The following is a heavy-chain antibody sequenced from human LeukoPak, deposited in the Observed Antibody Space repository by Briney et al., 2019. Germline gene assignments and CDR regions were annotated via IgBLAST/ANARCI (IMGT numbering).Heavy chain of an antibody. V-gene: IGHV3-21*01. J-gene: IGHJ4*02. D-gene: IGHD3-10*01. Sequence: GGTLRLSCAASGFTFSSYGMNWVRQAPGKGLEWVSSISSSSSYIYYADSVKGRFTISRDNAKNSLYLQMNSLRAEDTAVYYCAKDLHYGSADYWGQGTLVTVSS. CDR3: AKDLHYGSADY. CDR2: ISSSSSYI. CDR1: GFTFSSYG.